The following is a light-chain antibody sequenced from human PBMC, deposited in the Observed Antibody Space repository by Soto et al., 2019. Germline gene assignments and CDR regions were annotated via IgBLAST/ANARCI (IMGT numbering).Light chain of an antibody. CDR3: QQRFNWPRFT. CDR2: DAS. Sequence: EIVLTQSPATLSLSPGERATLSCRASQSVSSYLAWYQQKPGQAPRLLIYDASNRATGIPARFSGGGSGTAFTLTISSLEPSDFAVYYCQQRFNWPRFTFGQGTKLEIK. V-gene: IGKV3-11*01. J-gene: IGKJ2*01. CDR1: QSVSSY.